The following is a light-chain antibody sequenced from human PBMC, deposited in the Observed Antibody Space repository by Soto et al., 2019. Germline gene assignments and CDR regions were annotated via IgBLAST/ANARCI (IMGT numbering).Light chain of an antibody. CDR2: TDN. CDR1: SSNIGINT. CDR3: SAWDDSLNGLYV. J-gene: IGLJ1*01. V-gene: IGLV1-44*01. Sequence: QSVLTQPPSASGTPGQRVTISCSGSSSNIGINTVNWYQQVPGTAPKLLIYTDNQRPSGVPDRFSGSKSGTSASLAISGLQCEDAADYYCSAWDDSLNGLYVFGTGTKLTVL.